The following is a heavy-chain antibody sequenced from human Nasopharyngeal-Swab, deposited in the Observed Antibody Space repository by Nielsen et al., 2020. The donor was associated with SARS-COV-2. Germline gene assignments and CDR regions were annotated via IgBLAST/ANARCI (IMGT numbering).Heavy chain of an antibody. Sequence: LSLTCAASGFPFSSYWMSWVRQAPGKGLEWVANIKQDGSEKYYVDSVKGRFTISRDNAKNSLYLQMNSLRAEDTAVYYCARSAARSWFDPWGQGTLVTVSS. V-gene: IGHV3-7*01. D-gene: IGHD6-6*01. CDR1: GFPFSSYW. J-gene: IGHJ5*02. CDR2: IKQDGSEK. CDR3: ARSAARSWFDP.